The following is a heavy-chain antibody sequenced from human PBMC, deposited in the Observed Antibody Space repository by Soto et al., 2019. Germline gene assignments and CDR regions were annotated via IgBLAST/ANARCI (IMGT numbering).Heavy chain of an antibody. J-gene: IGHJ4*02. CDR2: ISSDGSNK. Sequence: QVQLVESGGGVVQPGRSLRLSCAASGFSFSNYAIHWIRPAPGKGLEWVAVISSDGSNKYYADSAKGRLTISRDNSQTTLYQQMDSLRPEDTAVYYCARKSAPLVGATGKRRRGNYVDYWGQGTLFTVAS. V-gene: IGHV3-30-3*01. CDR1: GFSFSNYA. CDR3: ARKSAPLVGATGKRRRGNYVDY. D-gene: IGHD1-26*01.